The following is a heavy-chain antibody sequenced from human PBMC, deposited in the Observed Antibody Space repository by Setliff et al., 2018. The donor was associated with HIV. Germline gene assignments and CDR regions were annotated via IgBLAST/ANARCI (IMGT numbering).Heavy chain of an antibody. CDR2: GHHSGHT. Sequence: SETLSLTCTVSGVSITSHYWNWIQQSPGKGLEWIGFGHHSGHTRQNPSLASRVTISVDMSKNQFSLKLNSLSAADTAVYYCARWESAQKAFNPWGHGTMVTVSS. J-gene: IGHJ3*01. CDR3: ARWESAQKAFNP. V-gene: IGHV4-4*09. D-gene: IGHD1-26*01. CDR1: GVSITSHY.